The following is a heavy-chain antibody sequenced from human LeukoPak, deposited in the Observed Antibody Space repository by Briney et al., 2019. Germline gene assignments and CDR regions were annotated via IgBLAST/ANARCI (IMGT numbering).Heavy chain of an antibody. J-gene: IGHJ4*02. V-gene: IGHV1-2*02. CDR1: GYTFTGYY. CDR2: IDPNSGGT. CDR3: APDCGADCYYYFDY. D-gene: IGHD2-21*02. Sequence: ASVKVSCKASGYTFTGYYIHWVRQAPGQGLGWMGWIDPNSGGTNYAQKFQGRVTMTRDTSISTAYMELSRLRSDDTAVYYCAPDCGADCYYYFDYWGQGTLVTVSS.